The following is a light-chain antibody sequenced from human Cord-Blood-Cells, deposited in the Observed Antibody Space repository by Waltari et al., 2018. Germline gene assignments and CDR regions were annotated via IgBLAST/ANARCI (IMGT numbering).Light chain of an antibody. V-gene: IGKV1-39*01. CDR1: QSISSY. CDR3: QQSYSTPYT. Sequence: DIQMTQSPSSLSASVGDRVTITCRASQSISSYLNWYQQNPGKAPKLLIYAASSLQSGVPSGFSGSGSGTAFTLTISSLQPEDFATYYCQQSYSTPYTFGQGTKLEIK. CDR2: AAS. J-gene: IGKJ2*01.